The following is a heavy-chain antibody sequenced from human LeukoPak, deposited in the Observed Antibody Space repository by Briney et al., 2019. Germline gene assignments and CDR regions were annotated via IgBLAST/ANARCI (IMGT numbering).Heavy chain of an antibody. V-gene: IGHV1-8*01. J-gene: IGHJ6*03. CDR1: GYTFTSYD. CDR3: ARSSSSSWYGYMDV. CDR2: MNPNSGNT. D-gene: IGHD6-13*01. Sequence: ASVKVSCKASGYTFTSYDINWVRQATGQGLEWMGWMNPNSGNTGYAQKFQGRVTMTRSTSISTAYMELSSLRSGDTAVYYCARSSSSSWYGYMDVWGKGTTVTVSS.